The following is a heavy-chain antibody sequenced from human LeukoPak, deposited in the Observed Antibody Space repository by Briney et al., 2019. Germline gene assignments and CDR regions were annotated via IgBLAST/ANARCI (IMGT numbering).Heavy chain of an antibody. Sequence: QPGGSLRLSCAASGFTFSSYGMPWVRQAPGKGLEWVAVIWYDGSNKYYADSVKGRFTISRDNSKNTLYLQMNSLRAEDTAVYYCAGDHLLGDYRFDYWGQGTLVTVSS. CDR1: GFTFSSYG. CDR2: IWYDGSNK. J-gene: IGHJ4*02. V-gene: IGHV3-33*01. CDR3: AGDHLLGDYRFDY. D-gene: IGHD4-17*01.